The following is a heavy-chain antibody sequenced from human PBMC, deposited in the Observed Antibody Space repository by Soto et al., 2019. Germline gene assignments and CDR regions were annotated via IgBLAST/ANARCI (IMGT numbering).Heavy chain of an antibody. CDR3: ARVNTTLVDHFDC. J-gene: IGHJ4*02. CDR2: MHRGGTT. Sequence: GSLRLSCVVSGFSVSATSIFWVRQATGKGLEWVSLMHRGGTTDNADSVKGRFTTSRDKSKNTLYLHMNGLRVEDTAVYYCARVNTTLVDHFDCWGQGTLVTVSS. CDR1: GFSVSATS. D-gene: IGHD5-18*01. V-gene: IGHV3-53*01.